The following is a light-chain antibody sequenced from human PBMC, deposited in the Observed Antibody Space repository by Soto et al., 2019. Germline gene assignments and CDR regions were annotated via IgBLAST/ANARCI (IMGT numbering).Light chain of an antibody. J-gene: IGKJ4*01. CDR3: QHCDNTPHT. V-gene: IGKV3-15*01. Sequence: GVTQSPVTLSVYPGERATLSCRASQTINNNVSWYQLKDGQVPRLVIYGASSRATDIPARFSGSGSGTEFTLTIISLQSEDCARYYCQHCDNTPHTFGEGTKVAI. CDR1: QTINNN. CDR2: GAS.